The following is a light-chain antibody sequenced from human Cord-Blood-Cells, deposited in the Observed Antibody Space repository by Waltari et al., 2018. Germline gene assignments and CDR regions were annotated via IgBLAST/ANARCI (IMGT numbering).Light chain of an antibody. V-gene: IGKV2-29*02. CDR2: EVS. CDR3: MQGIHLPPT. CDR1: QSRLHIHGRTF. Sequence: DIWMTQTPLSLSVTPGQPTHTSFKSRQSRLHIHGRTFLSWYLQNPGQSPQLLIYEVSSRFSGVPSRFSGSGSGTDFTLKSSRVEAEVVGVYYCMQGIHLPPTFGQGTKLEIK. J-gene: IGKJ2*01.